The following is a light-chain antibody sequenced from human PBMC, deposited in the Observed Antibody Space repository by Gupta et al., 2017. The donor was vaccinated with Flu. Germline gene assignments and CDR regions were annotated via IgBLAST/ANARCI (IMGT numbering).Light chain of an antibody. V-gene: IGKV1-39*01. CDR3: QRRDSSPPT. Sequence: PSSLSASVGDRVTITCRASQKINTYLHWYQQRPVKAPRLLINAVSRVQTGVPTRFTGTGSVKDFTLTINRLQPEDIATYLCQRRDSSPPTFGEGTKVAIK. CDR1: QKINTY. CDR2: AVS. J-gene: IGKJ1*01.